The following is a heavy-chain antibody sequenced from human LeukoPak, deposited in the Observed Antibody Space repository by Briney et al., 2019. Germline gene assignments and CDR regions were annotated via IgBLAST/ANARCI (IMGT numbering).Heavy chain of an antibody. CDR3: AHLTYYDFWSEYYFDY. D-gene: IGHD3-3*01. V-gene: IGHV2-5*01. CDR1: GFSLSTSGVG. J-gene: IGHJ4*02. Sequence: SGPTLVNPTQTLTLTCTFSGFSLSTSGVGVGWIRQPPGKALEWLALIYWNDDKRYSPSLKSRLTITKDTSKNQVVLTMTNMDPVDTATYYCAHLTYYDFWSEYYFDYWGQGTLVTVSS. CDR2: IYWNDDK.